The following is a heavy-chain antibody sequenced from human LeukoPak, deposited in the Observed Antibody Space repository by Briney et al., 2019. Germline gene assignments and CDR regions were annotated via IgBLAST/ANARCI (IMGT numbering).Heavy chain of an antibody. CDR1: GFTFSSYS. CDR3: GTKGFYGSGNFYLSRDHFISR. Sequence: KTGGSLRLSCAASGFTFSSYSMNWVRQAPGKGLEWVSSISSSSSYIYYADSVKGRFTISRDNAKNSLYLQMNSLRAEDTAVYAQGTKGFYGSGNFYLSRDHFISRWGQGTLVTVSS. D-gene: IGHD3-10*01. J-gene: IGHJ4*02. V-gene: IGHV3-21*01. CDR2: ISSSSSYI.